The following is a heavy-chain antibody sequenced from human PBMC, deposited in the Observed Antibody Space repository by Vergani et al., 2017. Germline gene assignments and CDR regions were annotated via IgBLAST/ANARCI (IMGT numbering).Heavy chain of an antibody. V-gene: IGHV3-30*02. CDR2: IQFDGSNQ. Sequence: QVQLVESGGGVVQRGGSLRLSCATSGFTLSNYDMQWIRQGPGKGLEFVAFIQFDGSNQYYADSVKGRFTLSRDFSKNTLYLQMNSLRTDDTATYYCAKHFRGWGSDYWGEGTQVIGSS. CDR1: GFTLSNYD. J-gene: IGHJ4*02. D-gene: IGHD3-16*01. CDR3: AKHFRGWGSDY.